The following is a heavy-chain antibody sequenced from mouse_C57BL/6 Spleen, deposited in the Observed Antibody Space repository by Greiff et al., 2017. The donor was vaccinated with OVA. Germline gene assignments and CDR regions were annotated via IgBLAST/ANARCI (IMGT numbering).Heavy chain of an antibody. Sequence: QVQLQQPGAELVKPGASVKLSCKASGYTFTSYWMQWVKQRPGQGLEWIGEIDPSDSYTNYNQKFKGKATLTVDTSSSTAYMQLSSLTSEDSAVYFCAVSSLYYFDYWGQGTTLTVSS. D-gene: IGHD1-1*01. CDR1: GYTFTSYW. V-gene: IGHV1-50*01. CDR3: AVSSLYYFDY. CDR2: IDPSDSYT. J-gene: IGHJ2*01.